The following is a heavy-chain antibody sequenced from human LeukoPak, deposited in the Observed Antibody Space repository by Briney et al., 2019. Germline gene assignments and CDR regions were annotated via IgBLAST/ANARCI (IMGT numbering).Heavy chain of an antibody. J-gene: IGHJ4*02. V-gene: IGHV3-23*01. CDR3: AKEGSSSWSQPFDY. D-gene: IGHD6-13*01. CDR2: ISGSGGST. Sequence: GGSLRLSCAASGFTFSNFGMTWVRQAPGKGLEWVSAISGSGGSTYYADSVKGRFTISRDNSKNTLYLQMNSLRAEDTAVYYCAKEGSSSWSQPFDYWGQGTLVTVSS. CDR1: GFTFSNFG.